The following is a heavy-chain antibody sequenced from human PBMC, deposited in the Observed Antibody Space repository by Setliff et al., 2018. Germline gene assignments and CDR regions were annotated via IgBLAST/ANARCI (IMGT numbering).Heavy chain of an antibody. CDR1: DGSLSTYY. Sequence: SQTLSLTCTVSDGSLSTYYWSWIRQPPGKGLEWIGYIYYSGSTYYNPSLKSRVTISVDTSKNQFSLKLSSVTAADTAVYYCARARPTRYYYDSSGYGRWNWFDPWGQGTLVTVSS. CDR3: ARARPTRYYYDSSGYGRWNWFDP. D-gene: IGHD3-22*01. V-gene: IGHV4-59*12. CDR2: IYYSGST. J-gene: IGHJ5*02.